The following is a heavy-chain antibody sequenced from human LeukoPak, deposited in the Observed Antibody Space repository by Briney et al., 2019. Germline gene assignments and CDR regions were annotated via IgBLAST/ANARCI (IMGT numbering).Heavy chain of an antibody. CDR3: ARDERGYGFDY. D-gene: IGHD5-12*01. J-gene: IGHJ4*02. Sequence: PSETLSLTCAVSGDSISKSYWWSWVRQPPGKGLEWIGEIYHSGSTNYNPSLKSRVTVSVDKSKNQFSLKMSSVTAADTAVYYCARDERGYGFDYWGQGTLVTVSS. CDR1: GDSISKSYW. CDR2: IYHSGST. V-gene: IGHV4-4*02.